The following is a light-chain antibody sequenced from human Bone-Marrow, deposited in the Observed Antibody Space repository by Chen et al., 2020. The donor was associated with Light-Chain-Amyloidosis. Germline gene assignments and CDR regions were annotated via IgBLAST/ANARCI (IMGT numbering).Light chain of an antibody. V-gene: IGKV1-5*01. CDR2: DAS. Sequence: DIQMTQSPSTLSASVGDRVTITCRASQSISSWLAWYQQKPGKAPKLLIYDASSWESGVPARFSGSGCGTEFTRTSSSLQPDDFATDDCQQYSRWSGTFGQGTKVEIK. CDR3: QQYSRWSGT. CDR1: QSISSW. J-gene: IGKJ1*01.